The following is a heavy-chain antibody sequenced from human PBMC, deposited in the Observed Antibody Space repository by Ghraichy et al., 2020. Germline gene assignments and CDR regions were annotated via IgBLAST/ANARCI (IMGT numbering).Heavy chain of an antibody. CDR3: AAYTALLRGGIYYALDV. J-gene: IGHJ6*02. V-gene: IGHV3-33*01. D-gene: IGHD3-10*01. CDR2: IWYDGSKK. CDR1: GFTFRSYG. Sequence: GGSLRLSCAASGFTFRSYGMHWVRQAPGKGLEWVAVIWYDGSKKYYADSVKGRFTLSRDNSKNTLYLQMNSLRAEDTAVYYCAAYTALLRGGIYYALDVWGQGTTVTVSS.